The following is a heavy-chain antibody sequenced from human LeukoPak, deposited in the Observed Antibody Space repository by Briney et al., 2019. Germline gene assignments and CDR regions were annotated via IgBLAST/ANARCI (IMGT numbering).Heavy chain of an antibody. CDR1: GSTFSSYE. CDR3: ARGRHCSGGRCHLDY. CDR2: ITADGTST. J-gene: IGHJ4*02. D-gene: IGHD2-15*01. Sequence: GGSLRLSCAVSGSTFSSYEMNWVRQAPGKGLEWIAYITADGTSTKYADSVKGRFTTSRNNARNSLYLQMNSLRDGDTAVYYCARGRHCSGGRCHLDYWGRGTLVTVSS. V-gene: IGHV3-48*03.